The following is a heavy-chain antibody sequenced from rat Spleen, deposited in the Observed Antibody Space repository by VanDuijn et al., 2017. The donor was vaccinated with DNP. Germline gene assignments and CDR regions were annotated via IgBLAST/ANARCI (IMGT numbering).Heavy chain of an antibody. J-gene: IGHJ2*01. V-gene: IGHV5-31*01. D-gene: IGHD1-4*01. CDR1: GFTFSSYG. CDR3: AGRPPPTRGPFDY. Sequence: EVRLVESGGGLVQPGKSLRLSCSASGFTFSSYGMHWIRQAPGKGLDWVAYITNSGGSTYYPDSVKGRFTISRDNAKSTLYLQMDSLRSEDTATYYCAGRPPPTRGPFDYWCQGVMVTVSS. CDR2: ITNSGGST.